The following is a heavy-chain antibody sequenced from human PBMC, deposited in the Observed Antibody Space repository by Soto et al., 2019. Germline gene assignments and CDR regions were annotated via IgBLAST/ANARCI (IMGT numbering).Heavy chain of an antibody. CDR3: VGRSSKYYFDY. D-gene: IGHD3-16*01. J-gene: IGHJ4*02. CDR2: IKQDGSEK. Sequence: GGSLRLSCAASGFTFSDYWMSWVRQAPGKGLEWVANIKQDGSEKYYVDSVRGRFTISRDTAKNSLYLQMNSLRAEDTAVYYCVGRSSKYYFDYWGQGTLVTVSS. V-gene: IGHV3-7*03. CDR1: GFTFSDYW.